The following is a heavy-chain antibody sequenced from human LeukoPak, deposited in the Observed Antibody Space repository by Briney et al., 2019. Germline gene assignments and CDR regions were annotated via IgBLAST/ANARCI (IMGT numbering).Heavy chain of an antibody. J-gene: IGHJ6*03. V-gene: IGHV3-48*01. Sequence: PGGSLRLSCAASGFTFSSYSMNWVRQAPGKGLEWVSYISSSSTTIYYADSVKGRFTISRDNSKNTLYLQMNSLRAEDTAVYYCAKDSTTDYYYYMDVWGKGTTVTVSS. D-gene: IGHD1-14*01. CDR1: GFTFSSYS. CDR3: AKDSTTDYYYYMDV. CDR2: ISSSSTTI.